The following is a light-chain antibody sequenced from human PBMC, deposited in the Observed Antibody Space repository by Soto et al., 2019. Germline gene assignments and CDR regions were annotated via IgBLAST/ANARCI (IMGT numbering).Light chain of an antibody. Sequence: IQLTQSPSSLSVSVGDRVTITCRASQGISSYFGWYQQKPGKAPNLLIYAASTLQSGVPSRFSGSGSGTYFTLTSSILQPEDFATYYCQQLESYPSTFGGGTKVDIK. CDR2: AAS. J-gene: IGKJ4*01. CDR1: QGISSY. V-gene: IGKV1-9*01. CDR3: QQLESYPST.